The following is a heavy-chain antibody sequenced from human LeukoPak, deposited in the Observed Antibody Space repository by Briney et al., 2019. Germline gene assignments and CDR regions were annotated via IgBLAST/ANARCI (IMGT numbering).Heavy chain of an antibody. Sequence: GGSLRLSCAASGFTFSNYWMSWVRQAPGKGLVCVANINQDGSEKYYVDSVKGRFTISRDNAKNSLYLQMNSLRAEDTAVYYCARARHYYSGMDVWGQGTTVTVSS. CDR3: ARARHYYSGMDV. J-gene: IGHJ6*02. CDR1: GFTFSNYW. V-gene: IGHV3-7*01. CDR2: INQDGSEK.